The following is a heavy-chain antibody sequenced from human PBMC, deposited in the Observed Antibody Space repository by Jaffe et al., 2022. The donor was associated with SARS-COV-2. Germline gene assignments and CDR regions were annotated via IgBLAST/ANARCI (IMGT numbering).Heavy chain of an antibody. CDR1: GGSISSYY. CDR3: ARQVAGTWNWFDP. V-gene: IGHV4-59*01. CDR2: IYYSGST. D-gene: IGHD6-19*01. J-gene: IGHJ5*02. Sequence: QVQLQESGPGLVKPSETLSLTCTVSGGSISSYYWSWIRQPPGKGLEWIGYIYYSGSTNYNPSLKSRVTISVDTSKNQFSLKLSSVTAADTAVYYCARQVAGTWNWFDPWGQGTLVTVSS.